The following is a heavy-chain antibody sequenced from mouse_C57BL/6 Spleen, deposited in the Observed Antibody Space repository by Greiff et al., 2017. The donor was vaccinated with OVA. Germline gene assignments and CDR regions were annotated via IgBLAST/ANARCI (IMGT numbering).Heavy chain of an antibody. V-gene: IGHV1-15*01. CDR2: IDPETGGT. J-gene: IGHJ3*01. Sequence: QVQLQQPGAELVRPGASVTLSCKASGYTFTDYEMHWVKQTPVHGLEWIGAIDPETGGTAYNQKFKGKAILTADKSSSTAYMELRILTSEDSAVYYCTRRAGTWFAYWGQGTLVTVSA. CDR1: GYTFTDYE. D-gene: IGHD3-3*01. CDR3: TRRAGTWFAY.